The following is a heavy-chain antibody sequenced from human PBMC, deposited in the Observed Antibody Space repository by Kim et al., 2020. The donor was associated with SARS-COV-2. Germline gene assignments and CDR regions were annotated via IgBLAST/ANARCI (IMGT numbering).Heavy chain of an antibody. CDR3: AREGLRHFDWGGGGYGMDV. D-gene: IGHD3-9*01. Sequence: GGSLRLSCAASGFTFSSYSMNWVRQAPGKGLEWVSYISSSSSTIYYADSVKGRFTISRDNAKNSLYLQMNSLRDEDTAVYYCAREGLRHFDWGGGGYGMDVWGEGTKVTVSS. CDR2: ISSSSSTI. V-gene: IGHV3-48*02. CDR1: GFTFSSYS. J-gene: IGHJ6*04.